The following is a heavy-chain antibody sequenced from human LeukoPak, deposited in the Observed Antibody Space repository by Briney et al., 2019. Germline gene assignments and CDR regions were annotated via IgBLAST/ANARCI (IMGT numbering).Heavy chain of an antibody. D-gene: IGHD3-10*01. J-gene: IGHJ5*02. V-gene: IGHV3-30*02. CDR2: IRYDGSNK. Sequence: GGSLRLSCAASGFTFSSYGMHWVRQAPGKGLEWVAFIRYDGSNKYYADSVKGRFTISRDNSKDTLYLQMNSLRAEDTAVYYCAKVGRGYYGSGSYYNSNWFDPWGQGTLVTVSS. CDR3: AKVGRGYYGSGSYYNSNWFDP. CDR1: GFTFSSYG.